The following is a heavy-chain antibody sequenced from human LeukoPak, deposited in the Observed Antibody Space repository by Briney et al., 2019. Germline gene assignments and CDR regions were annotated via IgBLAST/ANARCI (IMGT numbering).Heavy chain of an antibody. V-gene: IGHV1-2*02. D-gene: IGHD6-13*01. Sequence: GASVKVSCKASGYTFTGYYTHWVRQAPGQGLEWMGWINPNSGGTNYAQKFQGRVTMTRDTSISTAYMELSRLRSDDTAVYYCARVNSVAAAGTGENWFDPWGQGTLVTVSS. CDR2: INPNSGGT. CDR1: GYTFTGYY. J-gene: IGHJ5*02. CDR3: ARVNSVAAAGTGENWFDP.